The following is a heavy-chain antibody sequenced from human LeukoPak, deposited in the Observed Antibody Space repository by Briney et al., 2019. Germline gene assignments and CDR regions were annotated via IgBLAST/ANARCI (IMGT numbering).Heavy chain of an antibody. CDR1: GGSFSGYY. CDR2: INHTGST. Sequence: SYTLSLTCAVYGGSFSGYYWSWIRQPPAKGLEWIGEINHTGSTNYNPSLKNRFTISVDTSNNQFSLTLTSLTAAVTAVYYRARGPYKQQLVRRMKDWFDPWGQGTLVTVYS. D-gene: IGHD6-13*01. CDR3: ARGPYKQQLVRRMKDWFDP. J-gene: IGHJ5*02. V-gene: IGHV4-34*01.